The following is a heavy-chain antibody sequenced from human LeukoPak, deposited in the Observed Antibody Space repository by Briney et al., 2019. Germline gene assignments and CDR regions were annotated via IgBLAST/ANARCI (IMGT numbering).Heavy chain of an antibody. J-gene: IGHJ4*02. Sequence: GGSLRLSCAASGLTFSSLEMTWVRQAPGKGLEWVSYISGSGGDIFYADSVTGRFTISRDNAKNSLYLQMNSLRAEDTAVYYCARWGHSEYESFPTKFDYWGQGTLVTVSS. V-gene: IGHV3-48*03. CDR2: ISGSGGDI. CDR3: ARWGHSEYESFPTKFDY. CDR1: GLTFSSLE. D-gene: IGHD5-12*01.